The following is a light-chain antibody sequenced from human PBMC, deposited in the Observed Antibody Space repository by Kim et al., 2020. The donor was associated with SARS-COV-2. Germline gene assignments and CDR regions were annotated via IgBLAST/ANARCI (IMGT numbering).Light chain of an antibody. CDR2: RAS. Sequence: EIVLTQSPGTLSLCQGERATLSCRACQSVSRRDLALYQQKPGQAPRLLIYRASSRATGIPDRFSGSGSGTDFTLTISRLEPDDFAVYYCQQYVRSPQTFGQGTKVDIK. J-gene: IGKJ1*01. V-gene: IGKV3-20*01. CDR3: QQYVRSPQT. CDR1: QSVSRRD.